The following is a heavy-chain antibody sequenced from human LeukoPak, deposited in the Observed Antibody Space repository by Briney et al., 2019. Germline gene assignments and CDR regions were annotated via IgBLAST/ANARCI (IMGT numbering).Heavy chain of an antibody. Sequence: GGSLRLSCTGSGFTFSTYTMNWVRQAPGKGLEWVASIGSTSSNINYADSVEGRFTISRDNAKNSLYLQMNGLTAEDTAVYYCARAYSTYHMDVWGKGTTVTVSS. D-gene: IGHD4-11*01. CDR1: GFTFSTYT. V-gene: IGHV3-48*01. CDR2: IGSTSSNI. CDR3: ARAYSTYHMDV. J-gene: IGHJ6*03.